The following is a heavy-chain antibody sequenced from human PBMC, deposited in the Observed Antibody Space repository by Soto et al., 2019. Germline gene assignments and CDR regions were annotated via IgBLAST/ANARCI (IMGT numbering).Heavy chain of an antibody. D-gene: IGHD2-15*01. CDR1: GFTFDDYF. V-gene: IGHV3-23*01. CDR3: AKDLQLYGMDF. CDR2: INKNGGTA. Sequence: EVQLLESGGGWVQPGESLRLSCAASGFTFDDYFMNWVRQAPGKGLEWVTGINKNGGTAQYAGSVRGRVTIARDNAKNTRYLQIKNLSSEDTALKYCAKDLQLYGMDFRGQGTTVTVSS. J-gene: IGHJ6*02.